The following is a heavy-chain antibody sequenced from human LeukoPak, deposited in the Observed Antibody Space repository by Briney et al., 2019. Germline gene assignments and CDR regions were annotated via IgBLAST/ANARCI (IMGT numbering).Heavy chain of an antibody. CDR2: ISGSGGST. CDR1: GFTFSSYG. D-gene: IGHD4-17*01. V-gene: IGHV3-23*01. Sequence: PGGSLRLSCAASGFTFSSYGMSWVRQAPGKGLEWVSAISGSGGSTYYADSVKGRFTISRDNSKNTLYLQMNSLRAEDTAVYYCAKDYYVPSDYGRYPESRLIDYWGQGTLVTVSS. CDR3: AKDYYVPSDYGRYPESRLIDY. J-gene: IGHJ4*02.